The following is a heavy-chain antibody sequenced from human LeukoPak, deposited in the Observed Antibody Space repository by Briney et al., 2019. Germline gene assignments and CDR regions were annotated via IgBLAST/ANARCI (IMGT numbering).Heavy chain of an antibody. V-gene: IGHV4-59*08. CDR3: ARSPPYGGNSDGETFDY. Sequence: SETLSLTCTVSGGSISSYYWSWIRQPPGKGLEWIGYIYYSGSTNYNPSLKSRVTISVDTSKNQFSLKLSSVTAADTAVYYCARSPPYGGNSDGETFDYWGQGTLVTVSS. CDR2: IYYSGST. J-gene: IGHJ4*02. CDR1: GGSISSYY. D-gene: IGHD4-23*01.